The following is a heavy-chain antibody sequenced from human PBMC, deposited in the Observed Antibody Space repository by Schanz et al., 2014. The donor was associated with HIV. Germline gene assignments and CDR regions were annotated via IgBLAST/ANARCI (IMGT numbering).Heavy chain of an antibody. D-gene: IGHD6-13*01. J-gene: IGHJ4*02. Sequence: QVQLVQSGAEVKKPGASVKVSCKASGYTFTSYGISWVRQAPGQGLEWMGGIIPLFNTPNYAQKFQGRVTMTRDTSTSTVYMELSSLRSEDTALYYCARVSGWSSFDYWGQGNLLTVSS. CDR1: GYTFTSYG. CDR2: IIPLFNTP. CDR3: ARVSGWSSFDY. V-gene: IGHV1-69*05.